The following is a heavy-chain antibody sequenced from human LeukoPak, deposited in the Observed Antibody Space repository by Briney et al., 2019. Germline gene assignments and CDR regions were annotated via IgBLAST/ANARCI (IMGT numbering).Heavy chain of an antibody. V-gene: IGHV3-30*01. J-gene: IGHJ4*02. CDR2: ISYDGSNK. Sequence: GGSLRLSCAASGFTFSSYALHWVRQAPGKGLEWVAVISYDGSNKYYADSVKGRFTISRDNSKNTLYLQMNSLRAEDTAVYYCARVVWSGLNWGQGTLVTVSS. CDR1: GFTFSSYA. D-gene: IGHD3-3*01. CDR3: ARVVWSGLN.